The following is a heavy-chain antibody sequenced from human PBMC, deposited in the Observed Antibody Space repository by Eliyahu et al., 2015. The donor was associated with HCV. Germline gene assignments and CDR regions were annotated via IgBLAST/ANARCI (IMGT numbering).Heavy chain of an antibody. V-gene: IGHV3-30*18. CDR2: RSYDGSNK. CDR1: GFTFSSYG. J-gene: IGHJ6*02. CDR3: AKMFSGDYAPYYYYGMDV. Sequence: QVQLVESGGGVVQPGRSLRLFCAASGFTFSSYGXTGGPQGPRQGLEGVAVRSYDGSNKNYADSVKGRFIISRDNSKNTLYLQMNSLRAEDTAVYYCAKMFSGDYAPYYYYGMDVWGQGTTVTVSS. D-gene: IGHD4-17*01.